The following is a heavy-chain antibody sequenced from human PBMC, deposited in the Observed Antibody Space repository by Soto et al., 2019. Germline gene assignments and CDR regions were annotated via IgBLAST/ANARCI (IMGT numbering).Heavy chain of an antibody. CDR3: AKGGWYTSSSRSDC. CDR1: GFTLSGVD. CDR2: MSYAGRNQ. V-gene: IGHV3-30*18. J-gene: IGHJ4*02. Sequence: QVQLVESGGGVVQPGTSLRLSCSASGFTLSGVDMHWVRQAPGKGLEWVAVMSYAGRNQYYADSVKGRFTVSRDSSKSTLYLQMNSLRTEDAAVYYCAKGGWYTSSSRSDCWGQGTRVTVSS. D-gene: IGHD6-6*01.